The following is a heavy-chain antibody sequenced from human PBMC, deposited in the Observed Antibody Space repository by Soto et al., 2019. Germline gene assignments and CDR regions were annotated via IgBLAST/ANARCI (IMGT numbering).Heavy chain of an antibody. V-gene: IGHV3-30*18. D-gene: IGHD3-10*01. CDR1: GFTFSSYG. J-gene: IGHJ4*02. Sequence: GGSLRLSCAASGFTFSSYGMHWVRQAPGKGLEWVAVISYDGSNKYYADSVKGRFTISRDNSKNTLYLQMNSLRAEDTAVYYCAKDSYYYGSGSIDYWGQGTLVTVSS. CDR3: AKDSYYYGSGSIDY. CDR2: ISYDGSNK.